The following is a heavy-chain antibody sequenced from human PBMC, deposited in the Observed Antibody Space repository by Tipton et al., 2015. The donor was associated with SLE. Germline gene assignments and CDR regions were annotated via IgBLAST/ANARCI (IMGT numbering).Heavy chain of an antibody. Sequence: TLSLTCTVSGDSITTHYWNWVRQPPGKGPEWIGRITNNGNTYYIPSLQSRVTMSVDTSKNHFSLKPTSVTAADTAVYYCAITMVVGPFDYWGQGTLVAVSS. CDR3: AITMVVGPFDY. CDR2: ITNNGNT. J-gene: IGHJ4*02. CDR1: GDSITTHY. V-gene: IGHV4-59*04. D-gene: IGHD3-22*01.